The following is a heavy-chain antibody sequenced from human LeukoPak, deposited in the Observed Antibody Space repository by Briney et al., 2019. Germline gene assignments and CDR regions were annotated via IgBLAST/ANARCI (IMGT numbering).Heavy chain of an antibody. V-gene: IGHV3-53*01. D-gene: IGHD5-18*01. Sequence: TGGSLRLSCAASGFTVSSNYMSWVRQAPGKGLEWVSVIYSGGSTYYADSVKGRFTISRDNSKNTLYLQMNSLRAEDTAVYYCARDQRGTSNRGYSYGTLYYYYYMDVWGKGTTVTVSS. J-gene: IGHJ6*03. CDR1: GFTVSSNY. CDR3: ARDQRGTSNRGYSYGTLYYYYYMDV. CDR2: IYSGGST.